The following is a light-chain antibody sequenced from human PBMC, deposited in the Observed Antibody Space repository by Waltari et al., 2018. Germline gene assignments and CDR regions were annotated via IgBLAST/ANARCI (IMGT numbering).Light chain of an antibody. Sequence: QSALTQPPPASGSPGQPVPIPCPAPRRHVAGYTYLPWYQQHPGKAPKLMIYEVSKRPSGVPDRVAGSKSGNTASLTVSGLQAEDEADYYCSSYAGSNNLVVFGGGTKLTVL. CDR3: SSYAGSNNLVV. V-gene: IGLV2-8*01. J-gene: IGLJ2*01. CDR2: EVS. CDR1: RRHVAGYTY.